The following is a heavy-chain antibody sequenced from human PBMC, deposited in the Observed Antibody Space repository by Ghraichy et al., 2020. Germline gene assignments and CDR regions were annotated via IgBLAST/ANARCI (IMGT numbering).Heavy chain of an antibody. J-gene: IGHJ6*03. CDR2: INPSGGST. CDR1: GYTFTSYY. CDR3: ARGFWSGYYYYYYYMDV. D-gene: IGHD3-3*01. Sequence: ASVKVSCKASGYTFTSYYMHWVRQAPGQGLEWMGIINPSGGSTSYAQKFQGRVTMTRDTSTSTVYMELSSLRSEDTAVYYCARGFWSGYYYYYYYMDVWGKGTTVTVSS. V-gene: IGHV1-46*03.